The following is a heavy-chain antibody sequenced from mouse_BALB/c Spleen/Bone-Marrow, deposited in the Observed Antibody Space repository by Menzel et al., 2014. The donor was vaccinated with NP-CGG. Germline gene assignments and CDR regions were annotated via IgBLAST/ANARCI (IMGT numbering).Heavy chain of an antibody. CDR1: GFTFSSYA. J-gene: IGHJ4*01. V-gene: IGHV5-9-1*01. Sequence: EVKLMESGGGLVKPGGSLKLSCAAPGFTFSSYAMSWVRQTPEKRLEWVATISSGGSYTYYPDSVKGRFTISRDNAKNTLYLQMSSLRSEDTAMYYCARKLEYGDYDAMDYWGQGTSVTGSS. CDR3: ARKLEYGDYDAMDY. D-gene: IGHD2-13*01. CDR2: ISSGGSYT.